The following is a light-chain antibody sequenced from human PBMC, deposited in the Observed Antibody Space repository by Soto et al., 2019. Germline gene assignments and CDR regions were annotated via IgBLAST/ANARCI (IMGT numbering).Light chain of an antibody. CDR2: GNS. Sequence: QSVLTQPPSVSGAPGQRVTISCTGSSSNIGAGYDVHWYQQLPGTAPKLLIYGNSNRPSGVPDRFSGSKSGTSASLAITGLQAEDEAEYYCQSYDSSLSAVLFGGGTKLTVL. CDR1: SSNIGAGYD. CDR3: QSYDSSLSAVL. V-gene: IGLV1-40*01. J-gene: IGLJ2*01.